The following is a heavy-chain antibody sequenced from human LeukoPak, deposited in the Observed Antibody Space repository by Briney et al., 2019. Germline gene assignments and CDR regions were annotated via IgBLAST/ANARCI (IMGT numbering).Heavy chain of an antibody. CDR3: ARDRPAAQAFDI. J-gene: IGHJ3*02. V-gene: IGHV4-59*06. CDR2: IYYSGST. D-gene: IGHD5-24*01. Sequence: SETLSLTCTVSGGSISSYYWSWIRQPPGKGLEWFGYIYYSGSTYYNPSLKSRVTISVDTSKNQFSLKLSSVTAADTAVYYCARDRPAAQAFDIWGQGTMVTVSS. CDR1: GGSISSYY.